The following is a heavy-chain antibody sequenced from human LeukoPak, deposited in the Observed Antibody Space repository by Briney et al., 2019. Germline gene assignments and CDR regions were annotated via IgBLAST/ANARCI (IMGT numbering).Heavy chain of an antibody. CDR3: ARDRYRGYSYGFPDY. D-gene: IGHD5-18*01. CDR1: GGSFSGYY. Sequence: SETLSLTCAVYGGSFSGYYWSWIRQPPGKGLEWIGEINHSGSTNYNPSLKSRVTISVDTSKNQFSLKLSSVTAADTAVYYCARDRYRGYSYGFPDYWGQGTLVTVSS. V-gene: IGHV4-34*01. CDR2: INHSGST. J-gene: IGHJ4*02.